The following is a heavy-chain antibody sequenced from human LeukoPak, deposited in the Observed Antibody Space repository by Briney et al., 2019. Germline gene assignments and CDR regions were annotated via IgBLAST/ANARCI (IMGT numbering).Heavy chain of an antibody. CDR2: ISWNSGSI. CDR3: ARDLGVAALDN. V-gene: IGHV3-9*02. CDR1: GFTSDDYA. J-gene: IGHJ4*02. D-gene: IGHD6-19*01. Sequence: PGGSLRLSCAASGFTSDDYAMHWVRQAPGKGLEWVSGISWNSGSIGYADSVKGRFTISRDNAKNSLYLQMNSLRAEETAVYYCARDLGVAALDNWGQGTLVTVSS.